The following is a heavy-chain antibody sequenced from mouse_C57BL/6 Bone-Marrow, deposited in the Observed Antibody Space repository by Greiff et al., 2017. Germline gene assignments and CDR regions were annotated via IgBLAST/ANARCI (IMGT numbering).Heavy chain of an antibody. D-gene: IGHD2-5*01. J-gene: IGHJ2*01. CDR3: ARSYSNFF. V-gene: IGHV1-55*01. Sequence: VQLQQSGAELVKPGASVKMSCKASGYTFTSYWITWVKQRPGQGLAWIGDIYPGSGSTNYNEKFKSKATLTVDTSSSTAYMQLSSLTSEDSAVYYSARSYSNFFWGQGTTLTVSS. CDR1: GYTFTSYW. CDR2: IYPGSGST.